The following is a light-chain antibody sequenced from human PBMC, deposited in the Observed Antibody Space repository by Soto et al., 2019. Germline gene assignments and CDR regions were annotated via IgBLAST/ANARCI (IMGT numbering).Light chain of an antibody. CDR2: GES. Sequence: EIVMTQSPATLSVSPGERATLSCRASQSVSSNLAWYQQKPGQAPRLLIYGESTRATGIPVRFSGSGSGTEFTLTISSLQSEDFAVYYGQQYNNWPTWTFGQGTKVEIK. J-gene: IGKJ1*01. CDR3: QQYNNWPTWT. V-gene: IGKV3-15*01. CDR1: QSVSSN.